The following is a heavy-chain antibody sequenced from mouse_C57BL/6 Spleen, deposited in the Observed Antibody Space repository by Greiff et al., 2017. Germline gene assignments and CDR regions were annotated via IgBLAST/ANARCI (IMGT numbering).Heavy chain of an antibody. J-gene: IGHJ2*01. Sequence: VKLQESGPGLVAPSQSLSITCTVSGFSLTSYALSWVRQPPGKCLEWLCVIWTGGGTNYNSALNSRLSISKDNSKSQVFLKMNRLQTDDTARYYCARGGAKGGYYFDYWGQGTTLTVSS. CDR1: GFSLTSYA. D-gene: IGHD1-3*01. CDR3: ARGGAKGGYYFDY. CDR2: IWTGGGT. V-gene: IGHV2-9-1*01.